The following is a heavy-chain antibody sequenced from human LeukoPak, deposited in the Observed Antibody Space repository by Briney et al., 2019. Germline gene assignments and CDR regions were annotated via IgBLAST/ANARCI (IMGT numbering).Heavy chain of an antibody. Sequence: GGSLRLSCAASGFTVSSNYMSWVRQAPGKGLEWVSVIYSGGSTYYADSVKGRFTISRDNSKNTLYLQMNSLRAENTAVYYCAKAVSQLWPIYDAFDIWGQGTMVTVSS. V-gene: IGHV3-53*05. J-gene: IGHJ3*02. CDR3: AKAVSQLWPIYDAFDI. CDR1: GFTVSSNY. CDR2: IYSGGST. D-gene: IGHD5-18*01.